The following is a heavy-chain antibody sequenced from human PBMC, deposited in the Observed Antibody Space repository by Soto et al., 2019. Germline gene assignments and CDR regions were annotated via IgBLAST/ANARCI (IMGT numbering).Heavy chain of an antibody. Sequence: GGSLRLSCAASGFTFSSYAMHWVRQAPGKGLEWVAVISYDGSNKYYADSVKGRFTISRDNSKNTLYLQMNSLRAEDTAVYYCARDSERFLEWLSKLNYYGMDVWGQGTTVTVSS. CDR1: GFTFSSYA. CDR3: ARDSERFLEWLSKLNYYGMDV. J-gene: IGHJ6*02. CDR2: ISYDGSNK. D-gene: IGHD3-3*01. V-gene: IGHV3-30-3*01.